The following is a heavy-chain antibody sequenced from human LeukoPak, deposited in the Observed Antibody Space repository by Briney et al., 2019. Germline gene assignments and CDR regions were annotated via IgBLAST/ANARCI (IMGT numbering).Heavy chain of an antibody. CDR1: GYTFTSYD. CDR2: MNPNSGNT. D-gene: IGHD3-16*01. Sequence: ASVKVSCKASGYTFTSYDINWVRQATGQGLEWMGWMNPNSGNTGYAQKFQGRVTITADKSTSTAYMELSSLRSEDTAVYYCARDSSYDYVWGSYTPDDYWGQGTLVTVSS. CDR3: ARDSSYDYVWGSYTPDDY. V-gene: IGHV1-8*01. J-gene: IGHJ4*02.